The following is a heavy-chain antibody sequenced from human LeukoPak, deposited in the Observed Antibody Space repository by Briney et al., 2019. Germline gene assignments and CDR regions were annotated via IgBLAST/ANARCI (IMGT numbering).Heavy chain of an antibody. CDR3: ARDVRFDWLLEPDV. CDR2: ISWNSVNI. V-gene: IGHV3-9*01. CDR1: GFTFDDYA. J-gene: IGHJ6*04. Sequence: GRSLRLSCAASGFTFDDYAMHWVRQVPGKGLEWVSGISWNSVNIGYADSVKGRFTISRDNAKNTLYLQMNSLRAEDTAVYYCARDVRFDWLLEPDVWGKGTTVTVSS. D-gene: IGHD3-9*01.